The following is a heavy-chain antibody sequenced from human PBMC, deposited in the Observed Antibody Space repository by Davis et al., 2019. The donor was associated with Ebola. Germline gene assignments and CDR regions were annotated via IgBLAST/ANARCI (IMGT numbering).Heavy chain of an antibody. V-gene: IGHV4-59*12. Sequence: MPGGSLRLSCAASGFSFGDYFMSWIRQPPGKGLEWIGYIYYSGSTNYNPSLKSRVTISVDKSKNQFSLKLSSVTAADTAVYYCARDLGHYYYYGMDVWGQGTTVTVSS. CDR1: GFSFGDYF. CDR3: ARDLGHYYYYGMDV. CDR2: IYYSGST. J-gene: IGHJ6*02.